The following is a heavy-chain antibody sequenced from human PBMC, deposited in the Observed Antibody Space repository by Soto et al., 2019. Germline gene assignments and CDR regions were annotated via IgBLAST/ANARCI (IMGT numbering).Heavy chain of an antibody. CDR2: IIPIFGTA. Sequence: ASVKVSCKASGVTFSSYAISWVRQAPGQGLEWMGGIIPIFGTANYAQKFQGRVTITADKSTSTAYMELSSLRSEDTAVYYCARDCSGGSCPAAAHRYYHYGLDVWG. J-gene: IGHJ6*01. D-gene: IGHD2-15*01. CDR3: ARDCSGGSCPAAAHRYYHYGLDV. V-gene: IGHV1-69*06. CDR1: GVTFSSYA.